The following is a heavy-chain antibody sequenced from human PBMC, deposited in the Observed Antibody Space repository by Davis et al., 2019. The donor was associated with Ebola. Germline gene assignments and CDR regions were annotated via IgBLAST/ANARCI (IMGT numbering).Heavy chain of an antibody. CDR2: ISYDGSNK. D-gene: IGHD4-17*01. J-gene: IGHJ4*02. V-gene: IGHV3-30*03. CDR3: ARVSSHGDPDY. CDR1: GFTFSSYG. Sequence: GESLKISCAASGFTFSSYGMHWVRQAPGKGLEWVAVISYDGSNKYYADSVKGRFTISRDNSKNTLYLQMNSLRAEDTAVYYCARVSSHGDPDYWGQGTLVTVSS.